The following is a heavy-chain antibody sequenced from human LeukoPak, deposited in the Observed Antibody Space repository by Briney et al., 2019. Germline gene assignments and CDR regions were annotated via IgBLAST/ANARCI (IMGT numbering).Heavy chain of an antibody. D-gene: IGHD3-22*01. J-gene: IGHJ4*02. CDR3: ARTFGDYYDTSGPFDY. CDR1: GYSFTSYW. CDR2: IYPGDSDT. V-gene: IGHV5-51*01. Sequence: GESLKISCKGSGYSFTSYWIGWVRQMPGKGLEWMGIIYPGDSDTRYSPSFQGQVTISADKSISTAYLQWSSLKASDTAMYYCARTFGDYYDTSGPFDYWGQGALVTVSS.